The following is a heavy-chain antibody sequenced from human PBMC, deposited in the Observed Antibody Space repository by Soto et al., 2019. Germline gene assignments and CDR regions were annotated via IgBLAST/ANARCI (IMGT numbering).Heavy chain of an antibody. CDR2: ISAYNGNT. CDR1: GYTFTSYG. J-gene: IGHJ4*02. D-gene: IGHD3-22*01. CDR3: ARDYDSSGYPRYYFDY. Sequence: GASVKVSCKASGYTFTSYGISWVRQAPGQGLEWMGWISAYNGNTNYAQKLQGRVTMTTDTSTSTVYMELSSLRSEDTAVYYCARDYDSSGYPRYYFDYWGQGTLVTVSS. V-gene: IGHV1-18*01.